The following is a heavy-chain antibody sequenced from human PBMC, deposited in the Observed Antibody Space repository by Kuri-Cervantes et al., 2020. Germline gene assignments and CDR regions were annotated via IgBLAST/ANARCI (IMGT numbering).Heavy chain of an antibody. CDR1: GFTFSSYG. CDR3: AREKVNYRAVDNGMDV. V-gene: IGHV3-33*01. Sequence: GESLKISCAASGFTFSSYGMHWVRKAPGKGLEWVAVIWYGGSNKYYAEAVKGRFTISSENSMNTLYLQMNSRRAEDKALYNCAREKVNYRAVDNGMDVWGQGTTVTVSS. J-gene: IGHJ6*02. D-gene: IGHD4-11*01. CDR2: IWYGGSNK.